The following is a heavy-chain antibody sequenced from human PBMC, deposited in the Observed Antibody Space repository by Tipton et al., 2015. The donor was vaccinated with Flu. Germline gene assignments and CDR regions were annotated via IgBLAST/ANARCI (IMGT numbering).Heavy chain of an antibody. CDR1: GFTFSNYG. D-gene: IGHD2-21*01. CDR3: AVFKNPGH. V-gene: IGHV3-7*01. Sequence: SLRLSCTASGFTFSNYGMHWVRQAPGKGLEWVANINEDGSTTYYVGSVKGRFTISRDNARNSVFLQMNSLRAEDTALYYCAVFKNPGHWGQGTLVTVSS. J-gene: IGHJ4*02. CDR2: INEDGSTT.